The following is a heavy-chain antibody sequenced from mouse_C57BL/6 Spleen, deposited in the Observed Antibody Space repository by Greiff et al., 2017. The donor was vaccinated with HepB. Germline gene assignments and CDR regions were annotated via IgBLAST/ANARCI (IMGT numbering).Heavy chain of an antibody. Sequence: EVQLQQSGPELVKPGASVKISCKASGYTFTDYYMNWVKQSHGKSLEWIGDINPNNGGTSYNQKFKGKATLTVDKSSSTAYMELRSLTSEDSAVYYCARSEGTYDGYQSPFDYWGQGTTLTVSS. V-gene: IGHV1-26*01. CDR2: INPNNGGT. CDR1: GYTFTDYY. CDR3: ARSEGTYDGYQSPFDY. J-gene: IGHJ2*01. D-gene: IGHD2-3*01.